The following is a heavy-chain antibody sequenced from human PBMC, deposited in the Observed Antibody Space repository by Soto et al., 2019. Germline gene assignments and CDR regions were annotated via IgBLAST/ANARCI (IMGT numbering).Heavy chain of an antibody. CDR1: GYTFTSYY. V-gene: IGHV1-46*01. CDR2: INPNGGNA. Sequence: GASVKVSCKASGYTFTSYYMHWVRQAPGQGLEWMGIINPNGGNASYAQKFQGRITMTRDTSTSTVYMELSSLRSEDTAVYYCAREYDSSRGKLNSWGQGTSVTVSS. D-gene: IGHD6-19*01. CDR3: AREYDSSRGKLNS. J-gene: IGHJ4*02.